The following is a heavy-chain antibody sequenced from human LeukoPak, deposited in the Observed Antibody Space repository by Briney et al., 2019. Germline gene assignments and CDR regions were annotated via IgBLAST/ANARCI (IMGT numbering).Heavy chain of an antibody. J-gene: IGHJ1*01. CDR1: GFTVSSNY. CDR3: ARMVYDIVVVPAAMEYFQH. CDR2: IYSGGST. Sequence: GGSLRLSCAASGFTVSSNYMSWVRQAPGKGLEWVSVIYSGGSTYYAGSVKGRFTISRDNSKNTLYLQMNSLRAEDTAVYYCARMVYDIVVVPAAMEYFQHWGQGTLVTVSS. V-gene: IGHV3-66*01. D-gene: IGHD2-2*01.